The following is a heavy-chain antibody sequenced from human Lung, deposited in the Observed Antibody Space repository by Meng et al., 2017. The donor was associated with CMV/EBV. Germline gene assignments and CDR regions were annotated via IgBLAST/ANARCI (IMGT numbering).Heavy chain of an antibody. Sequence: ASVKVSCKASGYTFTSYYMHWVRQAPGQGLEWMGIINPSGGSTSYAQKFQGRVTMTRDTSTSTVYIELSSLRSEDTAVYYFARGRGRDGYPSPFDYWGQGXLVTVSS. V-gene: IGHV1-46*01. CDR1: GYTFTSYY. CDR2: INPSGGST. J-gene: IGHJ4*02. CDR3: ARGRGRDGYPSPFDY. D-gene: IGHD5-24*01.